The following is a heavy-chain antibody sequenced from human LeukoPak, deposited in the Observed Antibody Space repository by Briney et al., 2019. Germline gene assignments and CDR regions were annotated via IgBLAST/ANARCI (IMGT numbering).Heavy chain of an antibody. CDR1: GGSIISRNYN. CDR3: ARENMNYFDY. V-gene: IGHV4-39*02. Sequence: SETLSLTCTVSGGSIISRNYNWGWLRQPPGKGLEWIGNISYTGSTYYDPSLKSRVTISVDTSNNQFSLKLCSVTAADTALYYCARENMNYFDYWGQGTLVTVSS. J-gene: IGHJ4*02. D-gene: IGHD2/OR15-2a*01. CDR2: ISYTGST.